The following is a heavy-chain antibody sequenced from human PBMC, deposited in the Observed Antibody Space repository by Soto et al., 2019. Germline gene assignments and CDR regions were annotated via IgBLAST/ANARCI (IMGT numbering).Heavy chain of an antibody. CDR2: INAYNGNT. Sequence: QVQLVQSGAEVKKPGASVKVSCKASGYTFTSYGISWVRQAPGQGLEWMGWINAYNGNTNYAQKLPGIVTMTTDTTTSTADMELRSRRSDDTAVYFCASLLPPVAPRGQGTRVSVPS. V-gene: IGHV1-18*01. J-gene: IGHJ5*02. CDR1: GYTFTSYG. CDR3: ASLLPPVAP.